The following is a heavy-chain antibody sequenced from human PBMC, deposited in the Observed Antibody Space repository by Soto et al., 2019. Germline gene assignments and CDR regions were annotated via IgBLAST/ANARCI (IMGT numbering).Heavy chain of an antibody. CDR2: ISSSSTYT. D-gene: IGHD3-22*01. CDR3: ATSIQYYYDSSAYYPFDY. Sequence: QVQLVESGGGLVKPGGSLRLSCAASGFTLSDYYMSWIRQAPGKGLEWVSCISSSSTYTKYADSVKGRFTISRDNAKNSLYLQMNGLRAEYTAVYFCATSIQYYYDSSAYYPFDYWGQGTLVTVSS. CDR1: GFTLSDYY. V-gene: IGHV3-11*05. J-gene: IGHJ4*01.